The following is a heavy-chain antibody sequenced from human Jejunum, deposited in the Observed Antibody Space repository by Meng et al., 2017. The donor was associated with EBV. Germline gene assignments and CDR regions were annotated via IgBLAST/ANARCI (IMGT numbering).Heavy chain of an antibody. V-gene: IGHV3-72*01. CDR2: IRNKVNSYTT. J-gene: IGHJ4*02. D-gene: IGHD2-2*01. CDR1: GSTLSEHY. Sequence: VMAGGGVVKHGGYLRLSLAASGSTLSEHYMEWVRQAPGKGLEWLGSIRNKVNSYTTQYAASVKGRFTISRDDSKNSLYLQMNSLKTEDTAVYYCAQVGVPAAEGGHWGQGTLVTVSS. CDR3: AQVGVPAAEGGH.